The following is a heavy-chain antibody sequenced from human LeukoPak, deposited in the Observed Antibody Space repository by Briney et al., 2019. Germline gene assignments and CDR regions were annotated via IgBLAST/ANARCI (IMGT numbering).Heavy chain of an antibody. CDR3: ARVAFEKQRLAPPQD. CDR2: IYTSGST. CDR1: GGSISSYY. J-gene: IGHJ4*02. D-gene: IGHD6-25*01. V-gene: IGHV4-4*07. Sequence: PSETLSLTCTVSGGSISSYYWSWIRQPAGKGLEWIGRIYTSGSTNYNPSLKSRVTMSVDTSKNQFSLKLSSVTAADTAVYYCARVAFEKQRLAPPQDWGQGTLVTVSS.